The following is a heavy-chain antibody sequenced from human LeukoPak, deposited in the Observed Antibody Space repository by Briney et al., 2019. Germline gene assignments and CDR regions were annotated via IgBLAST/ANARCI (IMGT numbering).Heavy chain of an antibody. CDR3: SSDPPRYCSSTSCYLGY. CDR1: GFTFTNAW. CDR2: IKSKSDGGTT. D-gene: IGHD2-2*01. V-gene: IGHV3-15*01. J-gene: IGHJ4*02. Sequence: GGSLRLSCVASGFTFTNAWMNWVRQAPGKGLEWVGRIKSKSDGGTTHYATPVKGRFTISRDDSKNTLYLQMNSLKTEDTALYYCSSDPPRYCSSTSCYLGYWGQGTLVTVSS.